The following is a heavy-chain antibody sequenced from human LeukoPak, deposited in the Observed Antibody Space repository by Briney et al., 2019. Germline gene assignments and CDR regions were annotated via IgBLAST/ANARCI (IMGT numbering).Heavy chain of an antibody. CDR2: ISYDGSNK. V-gene: IGHV3-30*04. J-gene: IGHJ4*01. D-gene: IGHD3-10*01. Sequence: GGSLRLSCAASGFTFSSYAMHWVRQAPGKGLEWVAVISYDGSNKYYADSVKGRFTISRDNSKNTLYLQMNSLRAEDTAVYYCARDLTGSGSPFDYRGHGTLVTVSS. CDR1: GFTFSSYA. CDR3: ARDLTGSGSPFDY.